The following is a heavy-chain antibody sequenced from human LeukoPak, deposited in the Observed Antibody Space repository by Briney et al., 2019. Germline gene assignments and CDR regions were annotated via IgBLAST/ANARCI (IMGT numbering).Heavy chain of an antibody. V-gene: IGHV4-38-2*02. Sequence: SETLFLSCTVSGYSISSGYDWGWIRQPPGRGLVWIGSICYSGSSYYNPSLKSRVTISVDTSKNQFSLKLSSVTAAGTAVYYLSRLGGSSYLVYAFDICRQGTMATVSS. CDR3: SRLGGSSYLVYAFDI. CDR2: ICYSGSS. J-gene: IGHJ3*02. D-gene: IGHD1-26*01. CDR1: GYSISSGYD.